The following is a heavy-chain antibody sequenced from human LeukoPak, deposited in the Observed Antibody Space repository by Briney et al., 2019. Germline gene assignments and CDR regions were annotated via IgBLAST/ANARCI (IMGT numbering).Heavy chain of an antibody. CDR3: ARGGYYKLSAHFDY. V-gene: IGHV1-18*01. CDR1: GYTFTSYG. D-gene: IGHD3-9*01. Sequence: ASVTVSFKASGYTFTSYGISWVRQAPGQGLEWMGWISVYNGNTNYAQKLQGRVTMTTDTSTSTAYMELRSLRSDDTAVYYCARGGYYKLSAHFDYWGQGTLVTVSS. J-gene: IGHJ4*02. CDR2: ISVYNGNT.